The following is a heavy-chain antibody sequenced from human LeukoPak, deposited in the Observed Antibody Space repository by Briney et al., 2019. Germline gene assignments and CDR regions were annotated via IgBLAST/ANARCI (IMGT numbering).Heavy chain of an antibody. CDR2: IIPILGIA. CDR3: ARGGFTTMVRGVIITLDAFDI. CDR1: GGTFSSYA. D-gene: IGHD3-10*01. J-gene: IGHJ3*02. V-gene: IGHV1-69*04. Sequence: SVKVSCKASGGTFSSYAISWVRQAPGQGLEWMGRIIPILGIANYAQKFQGRVTITADKSTSTAYMELSSLRSEDTAVYYCARGGFTTMVRGVIITLDAFDIWGQGTMVTVSS.